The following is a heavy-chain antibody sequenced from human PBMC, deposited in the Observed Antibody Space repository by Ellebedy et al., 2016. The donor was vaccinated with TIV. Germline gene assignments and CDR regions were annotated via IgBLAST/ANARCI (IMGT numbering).Heavy chain of an antibody. CDR3: AREARFIDHHHNWFDP. J-gene: IGHJ5*02. CDR2: ISSSGSPI. D-gene: IGHD1-14*01. V-gene: IGHV3-11*01. CDR1: GFTFSDYY. Sequence: GGSLRLSCAASGFTFSDYYMNWIRQAPGKGLEWVSYISSSGSPIYYADSVKGRFTISRDNAKNSLYLQMNSLRAEDTAVYYCAREARFIDHHHNWFDPWGQGTLVTVSS.